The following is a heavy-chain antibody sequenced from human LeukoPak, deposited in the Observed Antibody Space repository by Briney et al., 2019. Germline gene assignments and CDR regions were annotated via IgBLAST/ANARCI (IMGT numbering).Heavy chain of an antibody. V-gene: IGHV3-23*01. J-gene: IGHJ4*02. CDR3: AKDSDRGYYDFWSGYYTGLSDY. CDR2: ISGSGGST. CDR1: GFTFSSYA. D-gene: IGHD3-3*01. Sequence: GGSLRLSCATSGFTFSSYAMSWVRQAPGKGLEWVSAISGSGGSTYYADSVKGRFTISRDNSKNTLYLQMNSLRAEDTAVYYCAKDSDRGYYDFWSGYYTGLSDYWGQGTLVTVSS.